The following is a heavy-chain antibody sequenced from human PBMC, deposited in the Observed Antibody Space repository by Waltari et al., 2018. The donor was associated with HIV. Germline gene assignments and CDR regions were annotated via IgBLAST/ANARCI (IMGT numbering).Heavy chain of an antibody. V-gene: IGHV5-51*01. CDR1: GYSFPGYW. CDR2: IYPRDSAT. CDR3: TRQLYRGGEVAY. J-gene: IGHJ4*02. Sequence: EVQLLQSGAEVKKPGESLNISCKGSGYSFPGYWIGWVRQKPGKGLEWMGIIYPRDSATRRSPSCQGQVTISADKSIDTAYLRWTSLKASDTAIYYCTRQLYRGGEVAYWGQGTLVTVSS. D-gene: IGHD3-10*01.